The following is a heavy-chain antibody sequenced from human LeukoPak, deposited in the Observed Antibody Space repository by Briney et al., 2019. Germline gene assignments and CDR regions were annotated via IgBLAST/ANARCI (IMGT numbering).Heavy chain of an antibody. CDR3: ARVGGDYYDSSGYFDY. CDR1: GFTFSSYW. V-gene: IGHV3-74*01. CDR2: INSDGSST. Sequence: PGGFLRLSCAASGFTFSSYWMHWVRQAPGKGLVWVSRINSDGSSTSYADSVKGRFTISRDNAKNTLYLQMNSLRAEDTAVYYCARVGGDYYDSSGYFDYWGQGTLVTVSS. J-gene: IGHJ4*02. D-gene: IGHD3-22*01.